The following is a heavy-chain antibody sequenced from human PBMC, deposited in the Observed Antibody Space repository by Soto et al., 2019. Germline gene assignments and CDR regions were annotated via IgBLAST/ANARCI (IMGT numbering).Heavy chain of an antibody. CDR2: INHSGST. Sequence: QVQLQQWGAGLLKPSETLSLTCAVYGGSFSGYYWSWIRQPPGKGLEWIGEINHSGSTNYNPSLKSRVTISVDTSKNQLSLKLSSVTAADTAVYYCARVGCSGGSCYSPYFDYWGQGTLVTVSS. V-gene: IGHV4-34*01. D-gene: IGHD2-15*01. CDR3: ARVGCSGGSCYSPYFDY. J-gene: IGHJ4*02. CDR1: GGSFSGYY.